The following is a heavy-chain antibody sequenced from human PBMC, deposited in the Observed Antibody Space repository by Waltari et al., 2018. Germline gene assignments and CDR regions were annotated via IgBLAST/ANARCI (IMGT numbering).Heavy chain of an antibody. J-gene: IGHJ4*02. CDR3: TKARSGWDDFDY. CDR2: ISGSGMST. V-gene: IGHV3-23*01. D-gene: IGHD6-19*01. CDR1: GLSLRTYA. Sequence: EVQLLESGGGLVQPRGSLTLSCAASGLSLRTYAMTCVRQAPGKGLQWVSSISGSGMSTYYTDSVKGRFTISRDNSKNTLLLQMSSLRAEDTAVYYCTKARSGWDDFDYWGQGTLVTVSS.